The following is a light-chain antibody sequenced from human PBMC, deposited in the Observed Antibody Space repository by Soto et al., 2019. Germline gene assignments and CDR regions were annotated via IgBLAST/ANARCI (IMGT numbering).Light chain of an antibody. J-gene: IGKJ1*01. CDR2: KAS. V-gene: IGKV1-5*03. CDR3: QHYNSYSEA. CDR1: QTIISW. Sequence: DIQMTQSPSTLSGSVGDRVTITCRASQTIISWLSWYQQKPGKAPKLLIYKASTLKSGVPSRFSGSGSGTEFTLTISSLQPDDFATYYCQHYNSYSEAFGQGNKVDI.